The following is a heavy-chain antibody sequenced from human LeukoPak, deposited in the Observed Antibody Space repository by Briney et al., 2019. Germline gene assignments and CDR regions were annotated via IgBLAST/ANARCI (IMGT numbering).Heavy chain of an antibody. D-gene: IGHD6-19*01. CDR2: IYYSGST. CDR3: ARVQPGNGWYNDAEYFQH. J-gene: IGHJ1*01. CDR1: GGSISSSSYY. V-gene: IGHV4-39*07. Sequence: SETLSLTCTVSGGSISSSSYYWGWIRQPPGKGLEWIGSIYYSGSTYYNPSLKSRVTISADTSKNQFSLKLSSVTAADTAVYYCARVQPGNGWYNDAEYFQHWGQGTLVTVSS.